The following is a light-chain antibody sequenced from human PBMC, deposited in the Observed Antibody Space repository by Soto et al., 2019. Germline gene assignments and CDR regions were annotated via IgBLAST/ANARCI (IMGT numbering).Light chain of an antibody. Sequence: EVVMRQSPATLSVSPGEGATLSCRAGQGIGDTLAWYQHKPGQTPRLLIYDTSTRATGVPTRFSGSRSGTEFTLIISGLQPDDSATYYCQQYTNTNNPWMFGQGTKVDI. V-gene: IGKV3-15*01. CDR3: QQYTNTNNPWM. J-gene: IGKJ1*01. CDR1: QGIGDT. CDR2: DTS.